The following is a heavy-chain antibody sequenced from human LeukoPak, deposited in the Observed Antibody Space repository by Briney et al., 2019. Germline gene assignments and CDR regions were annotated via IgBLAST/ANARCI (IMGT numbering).Heavy chain of an antibody. CDR2: IIPIFGTA. V-gene: IGHV1-69*01. Sequence: ASVKVSCKASGGTFSSYAISWVRQAPGQGLEWMGGIIPIFGTANYAQKFQGRVTITADESTSTAYMELSSLRSEDTAVYYCARDQGGSSSTYYGMDVWGQGTTVTVSS. CDR1: GGTFSSYA. CDR3: ARDQGGSSSTYYGMDV. D-gene: IGHD6-6*01. J-gene: IGHJ6*02.